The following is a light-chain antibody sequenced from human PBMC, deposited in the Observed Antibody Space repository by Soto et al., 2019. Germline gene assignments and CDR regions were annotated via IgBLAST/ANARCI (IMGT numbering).Light chain of an antibody. Sequence: DIHMTQSPSSLSASVGYIFTITCQASQDISNYLNWYQQKPGKAPKLLIYDASNLETGVPSRFSGRGSGTDFTFTISSLKPADVANYYCQKYNSAHPITFGHGTRLEIK. CDR2: DAS. V-gene: IGKV1-33*01. J-gene: IGKJ5*01. CDR3: QKYNSAHPIT. CDR1: QDISNY.